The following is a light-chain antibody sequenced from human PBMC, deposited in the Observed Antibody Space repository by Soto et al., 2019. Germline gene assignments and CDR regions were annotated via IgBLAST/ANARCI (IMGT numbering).Light chain of an antibody. CDR2: STN. V-gene: IGLV8-61*01. Sequence: QTVVTQEPPFSVSPGGTVTLTCGLTSGSVSTNYYPSWYQQTPGQAPLTLIYSTNIRSYGVPDRFSGSILGNKAALTITGAQADDESDYYCVLYLGGGIWVFGGGTKVTVL. J-gene: IGLJ3*02. CDR1: SGSVSTNYY. CDR3: VLYLGGGIWV.